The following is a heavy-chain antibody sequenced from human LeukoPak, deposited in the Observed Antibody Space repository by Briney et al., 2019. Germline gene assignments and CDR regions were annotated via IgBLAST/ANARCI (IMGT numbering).Heavy chain of an antibody. CDR1: GYTFTGYY. CDR3: ARVVESGSYPQSSPPDY. CDR2: INPNSGGT. J-gene: IGHJ4*02. Sequence: GASVKVSCKASGYTFTGYYMHWVRQAPGQGLEWMGWINPNSGGTNYAQKFQGWVTMTRDTSISTAYMELSRLRSDDTAMYYCARVVESGSYPQSSPPDYWGQGTLVTVSS. D-gene: IGHD1-26*01. V-gene: IGHV1-2*04.